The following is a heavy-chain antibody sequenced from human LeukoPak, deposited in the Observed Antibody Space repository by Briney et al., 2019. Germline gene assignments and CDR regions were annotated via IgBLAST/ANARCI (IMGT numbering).Heavy chain of an antibody. CDR2: TYYTGTT. Sequence: PSETLSLTCSVSGGSISSRSYYWGWVRQPPGKGLEWIGSTYYTGTTYYNPSLRSRVTISGDTSKNRFSLKLSSVTAADTAVYYCASKYSSSWYMDVWGQGTTVTVSS. J-gene: IGHJ6*02. CDR1: GGSISSRSYY. CDR3: ASKYSSSWYMDV. V-gene: IGHV4-39*01. D-gene: IGHD6-13*01.